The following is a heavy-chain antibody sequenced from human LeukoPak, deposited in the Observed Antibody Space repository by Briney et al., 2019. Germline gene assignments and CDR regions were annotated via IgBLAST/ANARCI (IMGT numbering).Heavy chain of an antibody. CDR3: ASHGDYLGYFDY. J-gene: IGHJ4*02. CDR1: GGSISSYY. D-gene: IGHD4-17*01. CDR2: IYYSGST. V-gene: IGHV4-59*01. Sequence: SETLSLTCTVSGGSISSYYWSWIRQPPGKGLEWIGYIYYSGSTNYNPSLKSRVTISVDTSKNQFSLKLSSVTAADTAVYYCASHGDYLGYFDYWGQGTLVTVSS.